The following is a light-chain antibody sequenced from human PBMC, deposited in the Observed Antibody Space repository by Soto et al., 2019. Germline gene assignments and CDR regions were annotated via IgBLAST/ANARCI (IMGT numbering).Light chain of an antibody. Sequence: QSVLTQPPSVSAAPGQKVTISCFGSNSNIGRNYVSWYQQLPGTAPKLLIYGNNNRHSGITDRISGSKSGTSATLGITGLRLGDEADFYCETGENPWGAGGSGGGTKLPLL. CDR2: GNN. V-gene: IGLV1-51*01. CDR3: ETGENPWGAGG. J-gene: IGLJ3*02. CDR1: NSNIGRNY.